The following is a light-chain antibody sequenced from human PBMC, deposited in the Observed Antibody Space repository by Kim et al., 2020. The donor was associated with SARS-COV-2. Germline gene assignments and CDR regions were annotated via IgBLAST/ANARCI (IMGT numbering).Light chain of an antibody. Sequence: VALGQTVRITCQGDSLRTYYTTGCQQKPGQAPIVVFYGKNNRPSGIPDRFSGSSSGNTASLTITATQAGDEADYYCNSRDNNDNVLFGGGTRLTVL. CDR2: GKN. CDR3: NSRDNNDNVL. CDR1: SLRTYY. J-gene: IGLJ2*01. V-gene: IGLV3-19*01.